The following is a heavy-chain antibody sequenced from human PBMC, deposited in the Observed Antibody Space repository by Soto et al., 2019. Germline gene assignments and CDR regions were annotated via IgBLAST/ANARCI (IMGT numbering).Heavy chain of an antibody. CDR1: GGSISSSSYY. CDR3: ATLTLMTTVNWFDP. Sequence: SETLSLTCTVSGGSISSSSYYWGWIRQPPGKGLEWIGSIYYSGSTYYNPSLKSRVTISVDTSKNQFSLKLSSVTAADTAVYYCATLTLMTTVNWFDPWGQGTLVPVSS. CDR2: IYYSGST. J-gene: IGHJ5*02. D-gene: IGHD4-17*01. V-gene: IGHV4-39*01.